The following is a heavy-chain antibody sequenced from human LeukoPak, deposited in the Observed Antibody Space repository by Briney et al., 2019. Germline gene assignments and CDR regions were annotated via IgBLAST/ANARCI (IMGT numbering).Heavy chain of an antibody. CDR2: INAGNGNT. D-gene: IGHD2-15*01. V-gene: IGHV1-3*03. CDR3: ARSLLYCSGGSCYPNWFDP. CDR1: RYTFTSYT. Sequence: ASVKVSCKASRYTFTSYTIHWVRQAPGQRLEWMGWINAGNGNTKYSQEFQGRVTITRDTSASTAYMELSSLRSEDMAVYYCARSLLYCSGGSCYPNWFDPWGQGTLVSVSS. J-gene: IGHJ5*02.